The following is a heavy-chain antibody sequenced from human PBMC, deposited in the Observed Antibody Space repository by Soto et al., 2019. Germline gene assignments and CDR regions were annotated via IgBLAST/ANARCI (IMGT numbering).Heavy chain of an antibody. J-gene: IGHJ5*02. Sequence: GWALRLSVAAGECVVIGGGSSFVRQAPGKGLDWVSSITGSGDSTYYAASVKGRFTISRDNSKNTLYLQMNSLRGEDTALYYCAPSPNTSGFYACGQGTLVTVSS. CDR1: ECVVIGGG. V-gene: IGHV3-23*01. CDR2: ITGSGDST. D-gene: IGHD3-22*01. CDR3: APSPNTSGFYA.